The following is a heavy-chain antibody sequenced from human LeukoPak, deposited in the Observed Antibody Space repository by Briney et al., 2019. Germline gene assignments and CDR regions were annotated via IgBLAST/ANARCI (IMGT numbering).Heavy chain of an antibody. Sequence: GGSLRLSCAASGFTFSSYGMHWVRQAPGKGLEWVAVISYDGSNKYYADSVKGRFTISRDNSKDTLYLQMSSLRAEDTAVYYCATPGVRDYYYYLDVWGTGTTVTVSS. CDR2: ISYDGSNK. J-gene: IGHJ6*03. CDR1: GFTFSSYG. D-gene: IGHD2-21*01. CDR3: ATPGVRDYYYYLDV. V-gene: IGHV3-30*03.